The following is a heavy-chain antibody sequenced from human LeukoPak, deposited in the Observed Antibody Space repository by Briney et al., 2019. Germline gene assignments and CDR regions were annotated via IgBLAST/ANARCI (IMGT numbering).Heavy chain of an antibody. CDR2: IYYSGST. CDR3: ARDVGSGSFDY. V-gene: IGHV4-30-4*01. Sequence: SETLSLTCTVSGGSISSVDYYWSWIRQPPGTGLEWIGYIYYSGSTYYNPSLKSRLAISVDTSKNQFSLKLSSVTAADTAAYYCARDVGSGSFDYWGQGTLVTVSS. J-gene: IGHJ4*02. D-gene: IGHD3-10*01. CDR1: GGSISSVDYY.